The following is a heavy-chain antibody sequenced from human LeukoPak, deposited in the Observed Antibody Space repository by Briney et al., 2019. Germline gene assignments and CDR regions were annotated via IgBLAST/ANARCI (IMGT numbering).Heavy chain of an antibody. D-gene: IGHD2-2*02. CDR3: ARDQDCSSTSRYRGLWEYYYYYYMDV. V-gene: IGHV6-1*01. CDR1: GDSVSSNSAA. J-gene: IGHJ6*03. Sequence: SQTLSLTCAISGDSVSSNSAAWSWIRQSPSRGLEWLGRTYYRSKWYNDYAVSVKSRITINPDTSKNQFSLQLNSVTPEDTAVYYCARDQDCSSTSRYRGLWEYYYYYYMDVWGKGTTVTVSS. CDR2: TYYRSKWYN.